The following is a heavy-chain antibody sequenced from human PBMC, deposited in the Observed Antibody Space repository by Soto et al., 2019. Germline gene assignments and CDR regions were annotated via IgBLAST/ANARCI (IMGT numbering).Heavy chain of an antibody. V-gene: IGHV3-23*01. Sequence: EVQLLESGGGLVQPGGSLRLSCAASGFAFNSSAMAWVRQTPGKGLQWVSAITVAGGGTYYADSVKGRFAISRDNSKKTLHLQMNSLSAEDTARYFCAKWPPSPKMGVTSHWGQGTLVTVSS. D-gene: IGHD1-26*01. CDR2: ITVAGGGT. CDR1: GFAFNSSA. CDR3: AKWPPSPKMGVTSH. J-gene: IGHJ4*02.